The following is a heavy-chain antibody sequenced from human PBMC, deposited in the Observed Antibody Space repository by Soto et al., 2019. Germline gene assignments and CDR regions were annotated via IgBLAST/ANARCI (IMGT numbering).Heavy chain of an antibody. CDR2: ITSSGGYT. J-gene: IGHJ6*02. CDR3: ARELDGIDV. CDR1: GLTFSDYY. Sequence: HVQLVESGGGLVEPGGSLRLSCAASGLTFSDYYMSWVRQAPGKGLEWVSYITSSGGYTKYADSVQGRFTISRDNAKNSLYLQMNSLRAEDTAVYYCARELDGIDVWGQGTTVTVSS. V-gene: IGHV3-11*05.